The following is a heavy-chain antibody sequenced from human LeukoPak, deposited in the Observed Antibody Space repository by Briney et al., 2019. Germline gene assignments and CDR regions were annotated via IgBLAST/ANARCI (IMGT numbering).Heavy chain of an antibody. CDR2: INWNGGST. CDR3: AKRASISWEERALGLYYYYGMDV. CDR1: GFTFDDYG. D-gene: IGHD1-1*01. J-gene: IGHJ6*02. Sequence: GGSLRLSCAASGFTFDDYGMSWVRQAPGKGLEWVSGINWNGGSTGYADSVKGRFTISRDNAKNSLYLQMNSLRAEDTAVYYCAKRASISWEERALGLYYYYGMDVWGQGTTVTVSS. V-gene: IGHV3-20*04.